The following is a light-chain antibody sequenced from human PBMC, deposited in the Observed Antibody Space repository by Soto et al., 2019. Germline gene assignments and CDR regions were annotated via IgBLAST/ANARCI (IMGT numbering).Light chain of an antibody. CDR3: AAWDDSLRVV. CDR2: SND. CDR1: SSNIGSNH. J-gene: IGLJ2*01. V-gene: IGLV1-47*02. Sequence: QSFLTQPPSASGTPGQTVTISCSGSSSNIGSNHVYWYQQFPGAAPKLLIHSNDQRPSGVPDRFSGSRSGTSASLAISGLRYEDEADYYCAAWDDSLRVVFGGGTKLTVL.